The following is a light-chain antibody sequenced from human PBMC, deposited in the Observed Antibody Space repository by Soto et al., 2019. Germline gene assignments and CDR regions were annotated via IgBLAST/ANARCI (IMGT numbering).Light chain of an antibody. J-gene: IGKJ1*01. CDR1: QTVLYSPNNKNY. Sequence: DIVMTQSPDSLAVSLGERATINCKSSQTVLYSPNNKNYLAWYQQKPRQPPKLLIAWASTRESGVPDRFSGSGSGTDFTLTITTLQAEDVAVYYCKQYYSTPRTFGLGTKVEIK. CDR2: WAS. V-gene: IGKV4-1*01. CDR3: KQYYSTPRT.